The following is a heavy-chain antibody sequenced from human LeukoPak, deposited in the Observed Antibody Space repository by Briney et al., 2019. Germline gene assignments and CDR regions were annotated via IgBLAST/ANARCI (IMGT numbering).Heavy chain of an antibody. V-gene: IGHV3-11*03. CDR3: ARKWGNACDI. D-gene: IGHD3-16*01. CDR1: GFTFSDYY. CDR2: ISSSTTYT. J-gene: IGHJ3*02. Sequence: GGSLRLSCAASGFTFSDYYMSWIRQAPGKGLEWISYISSSTTYTNYADSVKGRFTISRDNAKNSLYLQMNSLRAEDTAVYYCARKWGNACDIWGQGTMVTVSS.